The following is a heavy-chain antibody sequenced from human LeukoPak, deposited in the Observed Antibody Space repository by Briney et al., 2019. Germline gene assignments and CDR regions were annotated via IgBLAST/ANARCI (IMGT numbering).Heavy chain of an antibody. CDR2: IRYDGSNE. V-gene: IGHV3-30*02. J-gene: IGHJ4*02. CDR3: ATQPKDIVVIPAAMDY. CDR1: GFTFSSYG. D-gene: IGHD2-2*01. Sequence: GGSLRLSCAASGFTFSSYGMHWVRQAPGKGLEWVTFIRYDGSNEYYADSVKGRFNISRENSKNTLYLQMNSLRAEDTAVYYCATQPKDIVVIPAAMDYWGQRTLVTVSS.